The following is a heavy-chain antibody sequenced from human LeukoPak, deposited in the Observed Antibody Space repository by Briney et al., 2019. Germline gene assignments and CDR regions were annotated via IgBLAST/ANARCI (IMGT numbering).Heavy chain of an antibody. J-gene: IGHJ3*02. D-gene: IGHD3-22*01. Sequence: GGSLRLSCAASGFTFSSYDMHWVRQPTGKGLEWVSGIGTTGDTYYPGSVKGRFTISRENAKNALYLQMNSLRAGDTAVYYCARGLYYYDSSGYYGDTFDIWGQGTMVIVSS. CDR3: ARGLYYYDSSGYYGDTFDI. CDR2: IGTTGDT. CDR1: GFTFSSYD. V-gene: IGHV3-13*04.